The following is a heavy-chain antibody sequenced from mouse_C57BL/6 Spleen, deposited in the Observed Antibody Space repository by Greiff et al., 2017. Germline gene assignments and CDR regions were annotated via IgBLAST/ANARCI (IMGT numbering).Heavy chain of an antibody. V-gene: IGHV1-9*01. D-gene: IGHD4-1*01. Sequence: QVQLKQSGAELMKPGASVKLSCKASGYTFTGYWIEWVKQRPGHGLEWIGEILPGSGSTNYNEKFKGKATFTADTSTNTSYMQLSSLTTEDSAIYYCARPGTDYAMDYWGQGTSVTVSS. CDR1: GYTFTGYW. CDR3: ARPGTDYAMDY. CDR2: ILPGSGST. J-gene: IGHJ4*01.